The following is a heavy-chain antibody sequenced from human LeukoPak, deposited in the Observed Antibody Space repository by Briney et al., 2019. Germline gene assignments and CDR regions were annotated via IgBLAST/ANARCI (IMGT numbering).Heavy chain of an antibody. CDR2: INSDGSST. J-gene: IGHJ5*02. V-gene: IGHV3-74*01. CDR1: GFTVSSNY. CDR3: ARGIAAAVWS. D-gene: IGHD6-13*01. Sequence: GGSLRLSCAASGFTVSSNYMSWVRQAPGKGLVWVSRINSDGSSTSYADSVKGRFTISRDNAKNTLYLQMNSLRAEDTAVYYCARGIAAAVWSWGQGTLVTVSS.